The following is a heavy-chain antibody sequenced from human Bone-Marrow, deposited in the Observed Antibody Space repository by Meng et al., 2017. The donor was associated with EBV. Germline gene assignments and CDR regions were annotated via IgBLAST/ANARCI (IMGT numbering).Heavy chain of an antibody. CDR1: GVSVTSGTYH. Sequence: QVQLQESGPGLVKPSETLSLTCTVSGVSVTSGTYHWSWIRQSPGKGLEWIGYIYDTGTTIYNPSLKSRVSIFLETSKNQFSLKLSSVTAADTAVYYCALAGPFDYWGQGTLVTVSS. D-gene: IGHD2-15*01. J-gene: IGHJ4*02. CDR3: ALAGPFDY. V-gene: IGHV4-61*01. CDR2: IYDTGTT.